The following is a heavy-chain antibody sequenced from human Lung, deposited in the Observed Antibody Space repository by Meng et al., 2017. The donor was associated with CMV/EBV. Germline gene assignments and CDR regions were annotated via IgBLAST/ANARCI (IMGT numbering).Heavy chain of an antibody. V-gene: IGHV1-69*04. CDR2: IIPILGIA. CDR3: ARDSSGDSSPGDYYYYGMDV. D-gene: IGHD3-22*01. CDR1: GGTFSSYT. J-gene: IGHJ6*02. Sequence: SXXVSXKASGGTFSSYTISWVRQAPGQGLEWMGRIIPILGIANYAQKFQGRVTITADKSTSTAYMELSSLRSEDTAVYYCARDSSGDSSPGDYYYYGMDVXRQGTTVTVSS.